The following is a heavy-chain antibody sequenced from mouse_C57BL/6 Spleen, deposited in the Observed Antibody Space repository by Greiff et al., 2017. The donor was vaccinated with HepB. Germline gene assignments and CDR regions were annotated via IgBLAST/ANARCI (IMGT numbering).Heavy chain of an antibody. CDR3: AKSITTVASYWYFDV. CDR1: GFSLTSYG. CDR2: IWRGGST. D-gene: IGHD1-1*01. J-gene: IGHJ1*03. Sequence: VKLVESGPGLVQPSQSLSITCTVSGFSLTSYGVHWVRQSPGKGLEWLGVIWRGGSTDYNAAFMSRLSITKDNSKSQVFFKMNSLQADDTAIYYCAKSITTVASYWYFDVWGTGTTVTVSS. V-gene: IGHV2-5*01.